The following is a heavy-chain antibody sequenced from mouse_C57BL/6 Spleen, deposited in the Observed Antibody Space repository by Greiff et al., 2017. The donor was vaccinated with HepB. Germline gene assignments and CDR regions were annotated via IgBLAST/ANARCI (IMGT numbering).Heavy chain of an antibody. D-gene: IGHD1-1*01. CDR1: GYTFTSYW. CDR3: ARGQYYYGSSYSDY. V-gene: IGHV1-50*01. CDR2: IDPSDSYT. Sequence: VQLQQSGAELVKPGASVKLSCKASGYTFTSYWMQWVKQRPGQGLEWIGEIDPSDSYTNYNQKFKGKATLTVDTSSSTAYMQRSSLTSEDSAVYYCARGQYYYGSSYSDYWGQGTTLTVSS. J-gene: IGHJ2*01.